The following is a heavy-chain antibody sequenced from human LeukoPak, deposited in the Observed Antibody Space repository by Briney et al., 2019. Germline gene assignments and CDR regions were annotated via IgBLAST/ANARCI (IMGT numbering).Heavy chain of an antibody. D-gene: IGHD3-22*01. CDR3: ARGDYSDSSVYYYD. CDR1: GYTFAGYY. J-gene: IGHJ4*02. V-gene: IGHV1-2*02. CDR2: SNPKSGAR. Sequence: SSVKVSCKASGYTFAGYYMHWVRQVPGQGLEWLGWSNPKSGARNYAQKFQGRVTMTRDTSISTVYMEMSRLRSDDTAVYYCARGDYSDSSVYYYDWGQGALVTVSS.